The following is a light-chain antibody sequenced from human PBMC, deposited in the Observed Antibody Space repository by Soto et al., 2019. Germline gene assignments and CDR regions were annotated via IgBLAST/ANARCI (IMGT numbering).Light chain of an antibody. V-gene: IGKV1-39*01. J-gene: IGKJ1*01. CDR2: AAS. Sequence: DIQMTQSPSSLSASVGDRVTITCRASQGISTYLNWYQQKPGKAPKVLIYAASSLQSGVPSRFSGSGSETDFTLTISSLQPEDFATYYCQQSNSITWTFGQGTKVEIK. CDR1: QGISTY. CDR3: QQSNSITWT.